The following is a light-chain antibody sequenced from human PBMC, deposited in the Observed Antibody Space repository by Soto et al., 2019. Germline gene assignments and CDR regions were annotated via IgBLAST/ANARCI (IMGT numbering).Light chain of an antibody. Sequence: QLVLTQPPSVSGAPGQRVTISCTGSSSNIGSGYDVHWYRQLPGTAPKLLIYGNTIRPSGVPDRFSGSKTGTSASLAITGLQAEDEADYYCQSSDSSLSVVFGGGTKLTVL. J-gene: IGLJ2*01. CDR2: GNT. CDR1: SSNIGSGYD. CDR3: QSSDSSLSVV. V-gene: IGLV1-40*01.